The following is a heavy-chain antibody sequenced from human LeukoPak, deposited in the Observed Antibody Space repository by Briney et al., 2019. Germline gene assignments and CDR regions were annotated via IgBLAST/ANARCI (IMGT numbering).Heavy chain of an antibody. V-gene: IGHV4-39*01. CDR2: IYYSGST. CDR1: GGSISSSSYY. J-gene: IGHJ4*02. Sequence: SQTLSLTCTVSGGSISSSSYYWGWIRQPPGKGLEWIGSIYYSGSTYYNPSLKSRVTISVDTSKNQFSLKLSSVTAADTAVYYCARGGGITMIVVVITPYFDYWGQGTLVTVSS. D-gene: IGHD3-22*01. CDR3: ARGGGITMIVVVITPYFDY.